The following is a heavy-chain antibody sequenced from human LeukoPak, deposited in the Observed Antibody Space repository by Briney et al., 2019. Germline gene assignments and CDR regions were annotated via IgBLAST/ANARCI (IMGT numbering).Heavy chain of an antibody. V-gene: IGHV3-23*01. Sequence: GGSLRLSCVASGFTFSRCGMSWVRQAPGKGLEWVAAVSSTGSGTYYPDSVKGRFIISRDNSQNTLYLQMNSLRAEDTAFYFCAKDGPLLSFGPTDAWGQGILVTVSS. J-gene: IGHJ5*02. CDR3: AKDGPLLSFGPTDA. CDR1: GFTFSRCG. D-gene: IGHD3-10*01. CDR2: VSSTGSGT.